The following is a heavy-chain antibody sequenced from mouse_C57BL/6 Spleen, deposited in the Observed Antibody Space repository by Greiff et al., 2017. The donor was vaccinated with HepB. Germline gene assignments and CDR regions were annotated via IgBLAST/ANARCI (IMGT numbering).Heavy chain of an antibody. CDR2: IYPGDGDT. V-gene: IGHV1-80*01. CDR3: ARDGVHYFDY. CDR1: GYAFSSYW. J-gene: IGHJ2*01. Sequence: QVQLKESGAELVKPGASVKISCKASGYAFSSYWMNWVKQRPGKGLEWIGQIYPGDGDTNYNGKFKGKATLTADKSSSTAYMQLSSLTSEDSAVYFCARDGVHYFDYWGQGTTLTVSS. D-gene: IGHD2-3*01.